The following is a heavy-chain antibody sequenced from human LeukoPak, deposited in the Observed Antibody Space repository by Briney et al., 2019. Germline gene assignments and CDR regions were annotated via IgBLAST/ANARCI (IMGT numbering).Heavy chain of an antibody. CDR1: GFTFTSYA. D-gene: IGHD2-2*01. V-gene: IGHV3-23*01. CDR3: AKDRKYCGSASCPYYFDD. CDR2: IRGGGGGT. J-gene: IGHJ4*02. Sequence: GGSLRLSCAASGFTFTSYAISWGRQAPGKGLEWGSAIRGGGGGTYYADSVKGRFTISRDNSKNTLYLQMNSLRAEDTAVYYCAKDRKYCGSASCPYYFDDWGQGTLVTVSS.